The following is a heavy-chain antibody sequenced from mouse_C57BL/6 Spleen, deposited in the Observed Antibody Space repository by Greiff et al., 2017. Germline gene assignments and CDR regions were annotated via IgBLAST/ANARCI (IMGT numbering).Heavy chain of an antibody. CDR3: ARRSDYDWFAF. CDR2: IWSGGST. J-gene: IGHJ3*01. CDR1: GFSLTSYG. V-gene: IGHV2-2*01. Sequence: VKLQESGPGLVQPSQSLSITCTVSGFSLTSYGVHWVRQSPGKGLEWLGVIWSGGSTDYNAAFISRLITSKDNSKSQVFFKMNSLQADDTAIYYCARRSDYDWFAFWGQGTLVTVSA. D-gene: IGHD2-4*01.